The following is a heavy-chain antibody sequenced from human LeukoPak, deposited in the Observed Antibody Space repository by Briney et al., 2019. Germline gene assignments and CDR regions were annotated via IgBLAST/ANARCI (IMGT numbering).Heavy chain of an antibody. CDR1: GFTFSSYW. D-gene: IGHD3-9*01. CDR3: AKPILSGYYASFDY. J-gene: IGHJ4*02. CDR2: IKQDGSEK. Sequence: PGGSLRLSCAASGFTFSSYWMSWVRQAPGKGLEWVANIKQDGSEKYYVDSVKGRFTISRDNSKNTLYLQMNSLRAEDTAVYFCAKPILSGYYASFDYWGQGTLVTVSS. V-gene: IGHV3-7*03.